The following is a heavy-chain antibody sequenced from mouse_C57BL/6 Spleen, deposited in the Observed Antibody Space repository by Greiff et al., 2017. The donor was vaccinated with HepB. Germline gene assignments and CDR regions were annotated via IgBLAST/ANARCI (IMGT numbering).Heavy chain of an antibody. D-gene: IGHD1-1*01. J-gene: IGHJ2*01. CDR2: TNPTNGRT. V-gene: IGHV1S81*02. Sequence: VQLQQSGAELVKAGASVKMSCKASGYTFTSYWMHWVKQRLGQGLEWFAETNPTNGRTYYNEKFKSKATLTVDKSSSTAYMLLSGPTFEDSAVYYCARTKKIVATYFDYWCQGTTLTVSS. CDR3: ARTKKIVATYFDY. CDR1: GYTFTSYW.